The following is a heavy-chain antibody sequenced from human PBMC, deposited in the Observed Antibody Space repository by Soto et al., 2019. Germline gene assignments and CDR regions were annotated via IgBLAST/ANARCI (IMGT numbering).Heavy chain of an antibody. CDR1: GFAFSAYA. CDR2: VSGTGGTT. D-gene: IGHD2-15*01. CDR3: TTDVLYCGGGSCLVGPSYTFDH. J-gene: IGHJ4*02. V-gene: IGHV3-23*01. Sequence: EVQLLESGGALVQPGGSLRLSCAASGFAFSAYAMNWVRHTPGKGLEWVSSVSGTGGTTYHADSVKGRFTMSRDNSKDTVYLLMNSLRADDTAVYYCTTDVLYCGGGSCLVGPSYTFDHWGQGTLVTVST.